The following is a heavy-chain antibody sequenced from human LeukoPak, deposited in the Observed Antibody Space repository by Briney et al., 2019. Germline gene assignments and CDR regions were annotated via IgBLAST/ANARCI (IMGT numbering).Heavy chain of an antibody. CDR1: GFTFSNYA. D-gene: IGHD6-19*01. V-gene: IGHV3-23*01. CDR3: AKGRGDSSGWRFDY. Sequence: GGSLRLSCAASGFTFSNYAMTWVRQAPGKGLEWVSAMSGCGGSTYYADSVKGRFTISRDNSNNTLYLQMNSLRADDTAVYYCAKGRGDSSGWRFDYWGQGTLVTVSS. J-gene: IGHJ4*02. CDR2: MSGCGGST.